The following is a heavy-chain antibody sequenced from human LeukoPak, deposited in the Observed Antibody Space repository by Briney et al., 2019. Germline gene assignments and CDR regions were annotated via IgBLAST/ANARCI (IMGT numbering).Heavy chain of an antibody. Sequence: SEALSLTCTVSGGSISSSSYYWGWIRQPPGKGLEWIGSIYYSGSTYYNPSLKSRVTISVDTSKNQFSLKLSSVTAADTAVYYCARYYGSGTLADYWGQGTLVTVSS. CDR3: ARYYGSGTLADY. J-gene: IGHJ4*02. V-gene: IGHV4-39*01. CDR2: IYYSGST. CDR1: GGSISSSSYY. D-gene: IGHD3-10*01.